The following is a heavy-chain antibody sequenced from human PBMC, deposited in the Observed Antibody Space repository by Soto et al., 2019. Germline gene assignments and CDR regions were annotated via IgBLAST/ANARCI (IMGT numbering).Heavy chain of an antibody. D-gene: IGHD6-13*01. J-gene: IGHJ6*02. V-gene: IGHV5-51*01. Sequence: GESLKISCKGSGYSFTSYWIGWVRQMPGKGLEWMGIIYPGDSDTRYSPSFQGQVTISADKSISTAYLQWSSLKASDTAMYYCARHGIAAAGRFDYYGMDVWGQGTTVTVSS. CDR3: ARHGIAAAGRFDYYGMDV. CDR2: IYPGDSDT. CDR1: GYSFTSYW.